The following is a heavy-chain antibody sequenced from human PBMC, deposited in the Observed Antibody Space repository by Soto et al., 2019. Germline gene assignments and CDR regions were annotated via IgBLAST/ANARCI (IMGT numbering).Heavy chain of an antibody. CDR3: ARKEALWDVSRLDS. D-gene: IGHD1-26*01. J-gene: IGHJ4*02. CDR2: INPDNGNT. Sequence: QVHLVQSGTEATKPGASVKVSCKASGYTFSDYAIHWVRQAPGQRPEWLGWINPDNGNTKYSQKFQGRVTITWDTSASIAYMELTSLTSEDTAVYYCARKEALWDVSRLDSWGQGTLVIVST. V-gene: IGHV1-3*01. CDR1: GYTFSDYA.